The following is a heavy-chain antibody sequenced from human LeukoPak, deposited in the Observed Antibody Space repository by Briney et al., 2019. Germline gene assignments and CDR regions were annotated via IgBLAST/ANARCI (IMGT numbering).Heavy chain of an antibody. CDR3: ARVSRELQALDY. Sequence: SETLSLTCTVSGGSISSYYWSWIRQPPGKGLEWIGYIYYSGSTNYNPSLKSRVTIPVDTSKNQFSLKLSSVTAADTAVYYCARVSRELQALDYWGQGTLVTVSS. CDR2: IYYSGST. J-gene: IGHJ4*02. V-gene: IGHV4-59*01. D-gene: IGHD1-26*01. CDR1: GGSISSYY.